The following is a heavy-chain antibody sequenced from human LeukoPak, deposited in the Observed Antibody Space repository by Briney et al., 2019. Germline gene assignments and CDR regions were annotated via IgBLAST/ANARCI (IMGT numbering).Heavy chain of an antibody. Sequence: PGGSLRLSCVASGFNFDIFAMSWVRQSPGGGLEWLATTCWSGGSKNYADSVKGRFTISRDNSNNTLFLQMNSLRVEDSAIYYCAKGEMATSNWGQGTLVTVSS. CDR3: AKGEMATSN. CDR2: TCWSGGSK. V-gene: IGHV3-23*01. D-gene: IGHD5-24*01. J-gene: IGHJ4*02. CDR1: GFNFDIFA.